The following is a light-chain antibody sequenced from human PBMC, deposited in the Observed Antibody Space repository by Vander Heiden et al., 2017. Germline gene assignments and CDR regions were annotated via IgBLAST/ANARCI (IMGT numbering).Light chain of an antibody. V-gene: IGKV3D-15*01. Sequence: EIALPQFPGCLSLSLGDRAALSCRASQSVHNNLAWFQQRPGQAPRLLIYGASSRATDVPDRFSASGSGTDFTLTINSLQSEDVASYYCQQYSSWPFNFGQGTKVEI. CDR1: QSVHNN. J-gene: IGKJ2*01. CDR2: GAS. CDR3: QQYSSWPFN.